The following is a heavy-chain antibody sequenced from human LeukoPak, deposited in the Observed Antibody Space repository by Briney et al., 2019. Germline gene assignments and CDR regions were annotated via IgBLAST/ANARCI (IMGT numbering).Heavy chain of an antibody. CDR1: GFSLSTSGVG. Sequence: SGPTLANPTQTLTLTCTFSGFSLSTSGVGVGWIRQPPGKALECLALIYWNDDKRYSPSLKSRLTITKDTSKNQVVLTLTKMDPVDTATYYCAHKPWGYNWFDPWGQGTLVTVSS. D-gene: IGHD3-16*01. V-gene: IGHV2-5*01. CDR2: IYWNDDK. CDR3: AHKPWGYNWFDP. J-gene: IGHJ5*02.